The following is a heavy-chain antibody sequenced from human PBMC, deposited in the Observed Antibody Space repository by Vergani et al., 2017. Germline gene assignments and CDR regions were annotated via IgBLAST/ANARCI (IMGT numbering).Heavy chain of an antibody. D-gene: IGHD1-20*01. CDR2: IYYSGST. Sequence: QVQLQEPGPGLVKPSQTLSLTCTVSGGSISSGGYYWSWIHQHPGKGLEWIGYIYYSGSTYYNPSLKSRVTISVDTSKNQFSLKLSSVTAADTAVYYCARDPLTGTTTGDAFDIWGQGTMVTVSS. CDR3: ARDPLTGTTTGDAFDI. V-gene: IGHV4-31*03. J-gene: IGHJ3*02. CDR1: GGSISSGGYY.